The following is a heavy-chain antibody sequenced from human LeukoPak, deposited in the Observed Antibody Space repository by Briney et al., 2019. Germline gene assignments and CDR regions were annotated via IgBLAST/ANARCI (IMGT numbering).Heavy chain of an antibody. CDR3: ARGDYGSGSLDY. V-gene: IGHV1-24*01. Sequence: ASVKVSCKVSGYTLTELSMHWVRQAPGKGLEWMGGFDPEDGETIYAQKFQGRVTMTEDTSTSTAYMELRSLRSDDTAVYYGARGDYGSGSLDYWGQGTLVTVSS. CDR1: GYTLTELS. CDR2: FDPEDGET. D-gene: IGHD3-10*01. J-gene: IGHJ4*02.